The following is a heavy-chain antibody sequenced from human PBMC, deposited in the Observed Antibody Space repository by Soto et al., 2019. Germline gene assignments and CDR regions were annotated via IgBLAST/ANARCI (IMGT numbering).Heavy chain of an antibody. D-gene: IGHD6-13*01. J-gene: IGHJ4*02. CDR3: ARFPHTRSFEQQRVRCY. CDR1: GGSISSIDW. Sequence: SETLSLTCAVSGGSISSIDWWCWVRQPPGKGREWIGEIYHSGSTNYSPSLKSRVTISVDKSKNQFSLKLSSVTAADTVVYYCARFPHTRSFEQQRVRCYWGQGNLVTVSS. CDR2: IYHSGST. V-gene: IGHV4-4*02.